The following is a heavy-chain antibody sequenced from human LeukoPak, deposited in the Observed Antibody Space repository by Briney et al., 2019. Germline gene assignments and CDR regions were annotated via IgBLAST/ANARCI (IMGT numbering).Heavy chain of an antibody. V-gene: IGHV3-23*01. CDR1: GFTFNYYA. D-gene: IGHD6-19*01. CDR2: ILGGGDTT. Sequence: GGSLRLSCAASGFTFNYYAMNWVRQAPGKGLEWVSAILGGGDTTSYADSVKGRFTISRDNSKNTLYLQMNSLRAEDTAVYYCAKDLGYSSGWVPKGFDYWGQGTLVTVSS. J-gene: IGHJ4*02. CDR3: AKDLGYSSGWVPKGFDY.